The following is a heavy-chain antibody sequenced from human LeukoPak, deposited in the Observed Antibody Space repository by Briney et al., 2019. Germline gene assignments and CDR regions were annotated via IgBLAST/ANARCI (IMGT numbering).Heavy chain of an antibody. D-gene: IGHD1-26*01. Sequence: LGGSLRLSCAASGFTFSSYSMNWVRQAPGKGLEWVSSISSSSSYIYYADSVKGRFTISRDNAKNSLYLQMNSLRAEDTAVYYCARLVGATLFDYWGQGTLVTVSS. CDR1: GFTFSSYS. CDR3: ARLVGATLFDY. V-gene: IGHV3-21*01. J-gene: IGHJ4*02. CDR2: ISSSSSYI.